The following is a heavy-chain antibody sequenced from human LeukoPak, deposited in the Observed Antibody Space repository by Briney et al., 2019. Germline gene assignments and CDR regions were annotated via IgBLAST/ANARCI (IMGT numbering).Heavy chain of an antibody. CDR2: INHSGST. D-gene: IGHD6-13*01. Sequence: PSETLPLTCAVYGGSFSGYYWSWIRQPPGKGLEWIGEINHSGSTNYNPSLKSRVTISVDTSKNQFSLKLSSVTAADTAVYYCARPYSSSWYSVYYYYMDVWGKGTTVTVSS. CDR1: GGSFSGYY. CDR3: ARPYSSSWYSVYYYYMDV. V-gene: IGHV4-34*01. J-gene: IGHJ6*03.